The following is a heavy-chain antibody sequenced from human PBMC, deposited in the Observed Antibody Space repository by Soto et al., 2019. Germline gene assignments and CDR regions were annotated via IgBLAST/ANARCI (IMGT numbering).Heavy chain of an antibody. CDR3: ARGASVGQLVDY. D-gene: IGHD6-6*01. J-gene: IGHJ4*02. CDR1: GGTFSSYA. V-gene: IGHV1-69*01. Sequence: QVQLVQSGAEEQKPGSSVKVSCKASGGTFSSYAIRWVRQAPGQWLEWMGGIIPIFGTANYAQKCQGRVTITADESTSTAYMELSSLRSEDTSVYYCARGASVGQLVDYWGKGTLVTVSS. CDR2: IIPIFGTA.